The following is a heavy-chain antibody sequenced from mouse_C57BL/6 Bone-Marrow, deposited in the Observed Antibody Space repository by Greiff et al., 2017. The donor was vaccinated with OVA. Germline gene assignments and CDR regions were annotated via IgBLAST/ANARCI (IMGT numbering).Heavy chain of an antibody. CDR1: GYTFTSYW. D-gene: IGHD2-4*01. Sequence: QVQLKQPGAELVMPGASVKLSCKASGYTFTSYWMHWVKQRPGQGLEWIGEIDPSDSYTNYNQKFKGKSTLTVEKSSSTAYMQLSSLTSEDSAVYYCAKEGGGLPHYYAMDYWGQGTSVTVSS. J-gene: IGHJ4*01. CDR3: AKEGGGLPHYYAMDY. V-gene: IGHV1-69*01. CDR2: IDPSDSYT.